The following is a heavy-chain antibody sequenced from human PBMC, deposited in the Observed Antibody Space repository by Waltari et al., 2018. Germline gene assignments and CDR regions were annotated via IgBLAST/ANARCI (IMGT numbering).Heavy chain of an antibody. D-gene: IGHD5-12*01. Sequence: QLQLQESGPGLVKPSETLSLTCSVSGGSITSTSHYWGWIRQPPGQGLEWIGTMSYSGATYRSPSLKSRVTISRDTSKNQLSLKLGSVTAADTAVYYCATYIGASVGTAAFDVWGQGTMVTVSS. CDR1: GGSITSTSHY. J-gene: IGHJ3*01. V-gene: IGHV4-39*01. CDR2: MSYSGAT. CDR3: ATYIGASVGTAAFDV.